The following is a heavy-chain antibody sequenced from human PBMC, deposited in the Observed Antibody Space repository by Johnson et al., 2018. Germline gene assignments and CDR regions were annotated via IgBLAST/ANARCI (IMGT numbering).Heavy chain of an antibody. V-gene: IGHV3-9*02. J-gene: IGHJ3*02. CDR1: GFTSDDYA. D-gene: IGHD3-22*01. Sequence: VQLVESGGGLVQPGRSLRLSCAASGFTSDDYAMHWVRQAPGKGLEWVSGIRWNSGSIGYADSVKGRFTLSRDNAKNSRYLQMNSLRAEGTALSYCAQDIDILTMIVVVPDAFDIWGQGTMVTVSS. CDR2: IRWNSGSI. CDR3: AQDIDILTMIVVVPDAFDI.